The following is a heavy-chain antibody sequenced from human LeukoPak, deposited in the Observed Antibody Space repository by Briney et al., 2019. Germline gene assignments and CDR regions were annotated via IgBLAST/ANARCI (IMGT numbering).Heavy chain of an antibody. CDR3: ARGRGITIFTYYFDY. CDR1: GGSFSGYY. V-gene: IGHV4-34*01. CDR2: INHSGST. J-gene: IGHJ4*02. D-gene: IGHD3-9*01. Sequence: KTSETLSLTCAVYGGSFSGYYWSWIRQPPGKGLEWIGEINHSGSTNYNPSLKSRVTISVDTSKNQFSLKLSSVTAADTAEYYCARGRGITIFTYYFDYWGQGTLVTVSS.